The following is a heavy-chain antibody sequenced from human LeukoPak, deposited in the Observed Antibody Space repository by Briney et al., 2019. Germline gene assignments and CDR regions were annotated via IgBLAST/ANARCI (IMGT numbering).Heavy chain of an antibody. CDR1: GFSFSRHH. CDR3: AKDESISEAADWFDP. V-gene: IGHV3-23*01. D-gene: IGHD6-19*01. J-gene: IGHJ5*02. Sequence: GGSLRLSCEGLGFSFSRHHMTWVRQPQGKGLEWVSVIDGSGERTYYGDSVKGRFTISRDNSKNTLYLQMNSLRVEDTAVYYCAKDESISEAADWFDPGGQGILVTVSS. CDR2: IDGSGERT.